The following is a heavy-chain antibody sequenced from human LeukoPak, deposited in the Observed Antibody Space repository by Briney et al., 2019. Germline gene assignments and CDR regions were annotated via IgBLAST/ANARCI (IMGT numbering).Heavy chain of an antibody. CDR1: GFTFSNYW. J-gene: IGHJ4*02. CDR2: INSDGSRT. V-gene: IGHV3-74*01. CDR3: ARDAWMASTPLDY. D-gene: IGHD5-24*01. Sequence: GGSLRLSCAASGFTFSNYWMHWVRQAPGKGLVWVSRINSDGSRTTYADSVKGRFTISRDNAQNTLYLQMNSLRAEDTALHYCARDAWMASTPLDYWGQGTLVTVSS.